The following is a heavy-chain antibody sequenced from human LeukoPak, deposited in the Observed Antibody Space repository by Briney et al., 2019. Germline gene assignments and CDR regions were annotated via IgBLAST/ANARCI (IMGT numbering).Heavy chain of an antibody. CDR2: INHRGHA. CDR3: ARDPTTVDTVPYYFDF. D-gene: IGHD5-18*01. V-gene: IGHV4-34*01. Sequence: SETLSLTCAVYGGSFTGYHWNWIRQAPQRGLECMGEINHRGHAHYNPSLESRLTISVDTSKNQSSLTLKSVTAAEKAVYFCARDPTTVDTVPYYFDFWGQGTPVTVSS. CDR1: GGSFTGYH. J-gene: IGHJ4*02.